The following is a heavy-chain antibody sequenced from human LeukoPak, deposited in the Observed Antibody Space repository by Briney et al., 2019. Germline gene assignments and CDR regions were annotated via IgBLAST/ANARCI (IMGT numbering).Heavy chain of an antibody. CDR2: INADNGST. D-gene: IGHD3-22*01. Sequence: GASVKVSCKASGYTFTTHAMHWVRQAPGQSLEWMGWINADNGSTKYSQEFQGRVTITRDTSASTAYMELTSLRSEDMAVYYCARAAQRYYYDSSGYHYFDYWGQGTLVTVSS. CDR3: ARAAQRYYYDSSGYHYFDY. CDR1: GYTFTTHA. V-gene: IGHV1-3*03. J-gene: IGHJ4*02.